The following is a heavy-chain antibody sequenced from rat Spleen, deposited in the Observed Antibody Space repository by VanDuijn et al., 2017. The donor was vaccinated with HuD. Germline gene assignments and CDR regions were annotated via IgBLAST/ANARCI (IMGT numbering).Heavy chain of an antibody. CDR3: ARHWET. Sequence: EVQVVDHGGGLVQPGRSLKVSCAPSGFSFSMYGMAWVRQAPTKGLEWVATIGYDGSNTYYRDSVKGRFTISRDNAKSTLYLQMNSLRSEDTATYYCARHWETWGQGVMVTVSS. CDR1: GFSFSMYG. J-gene: IGHJ2*01. CDR2: IGYDGSNT. D-gene: IGHD4-2*01. V-gene: IGHV5-29*01.